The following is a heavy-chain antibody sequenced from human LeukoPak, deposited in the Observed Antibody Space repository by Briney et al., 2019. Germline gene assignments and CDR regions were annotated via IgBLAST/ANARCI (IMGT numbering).Heavy chain of an antibody. Sequence: GGSLRLSCAASGFTFSRYAMSWVRQAPGKGLESCSGISSGGDTTYYADSVKGRFTISRDNSKNTLYLQTNSLRAEDTAIYYCAKDYLMSPAGSDSAYYYYGMDVWGQGTTVTVSS. V-gene: IGHV3-23*01. CDR3: AKDYLMSPAGSDSAYYYYGMDV. J-gene: IGHJ6*02. CDR1: GFTFSRYA. D-gene: IGHD2-21*02. CDR2: ISSGGDTT.